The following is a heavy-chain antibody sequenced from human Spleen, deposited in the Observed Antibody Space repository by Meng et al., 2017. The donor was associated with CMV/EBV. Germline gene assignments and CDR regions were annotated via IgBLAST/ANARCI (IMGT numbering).Heavy chain of an antibody. CDR3: ARSMDTAGRPGWFDP. V-gene: IGHV4-59*01. CDR2: IYYRGDT. J-gene: IGHJ5*02. CDR1: GGSISSSY. Sequence: GSLRLSCTVSGGSISSSYWSWIRQSPGKGLEWIGYIYYRGDTNYNPSLKSRVTISVDSSRNQISLKLTSVTAADTAVYFCARSMDTAGRPGWFDPWGRGALVTVSS. D-gene: IGHD6-6*01.